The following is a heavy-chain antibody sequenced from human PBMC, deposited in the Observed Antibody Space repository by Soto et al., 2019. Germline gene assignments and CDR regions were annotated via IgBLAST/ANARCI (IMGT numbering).Heavy chain of an antibody. D-gene: IGHD6-13*01. CDR3: ARAAHYSSPFRWFDP. CDR2: IYYSGST. J-gene: IGHJ5*02. Sequence: PSETLSLTCTVSGGSISSGGYYWSWIRQHPGKGLDWIGYIYYSGSTYYNPSLKSRVTISVDTFKNQFSLKLSSVTAADTAVYYCARAAHYSSPFRWFDPWGQGTLVTAPQ. CDR1: GGSISSGGYY. V-gene: IGHV4-31*03.